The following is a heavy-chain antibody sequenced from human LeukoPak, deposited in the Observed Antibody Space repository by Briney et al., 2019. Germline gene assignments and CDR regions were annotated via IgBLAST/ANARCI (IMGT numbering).Heavy chain of an antibody. CDR1: GFTFSSYG. Sequence: PGGSLRLSCAASGFTFSSYGMHWVRQAPGKGLEWVAVIWYDGSNKYYADSVKGRFTISRDNSKNTLYLQMNSLRAEDAAVYYCARDGGGYCSGGSCYSGWFDPWGQGTLVTVSS. CDR3: ARDGGGYCSGGSCYSGWFDP. J-gene: IGHJ5*02. D-gene: IGHD2-15*01. CDR2: IWYDGSNK. V-gene: IGHV3-33*01.